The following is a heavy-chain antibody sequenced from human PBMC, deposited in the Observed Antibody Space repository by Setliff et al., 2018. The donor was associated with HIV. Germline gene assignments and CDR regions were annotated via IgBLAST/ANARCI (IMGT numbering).Heavy chain of an antibody. Sequence: PSETLSLTCTVSGGSISTSRYYWGWIRQPPGKGLEWIGHIYTSGSTNYNPSLRSRVTISVDTSKNHFSLRLSSVTAADTAVYYCARGEFYCGTDCYWSSFDYWGQGILVTVSS. CDR3: ARGEFYCGTDCYWSSFDY. CDR2: IYTSGST. V-gene: IGHV4-61*05. D-gene: IGHD2-21*02. J-gene: IGHJ4*02. CDR1: GGSISTSRYY.